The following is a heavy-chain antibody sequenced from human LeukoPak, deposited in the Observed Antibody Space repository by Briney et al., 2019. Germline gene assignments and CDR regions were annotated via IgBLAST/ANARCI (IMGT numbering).Heavy chain of an antibody. CDR1: GYTFTSYG. CDR2: ISAYNGNT. Sequence: ASVKVSCKASGYTFTSYGISWVRQAPGQGLEWMGWISAYNGNTNYAQKLQGRVTMTTDTSTSTAYMELRSLRSDDTAVYYCARVMYYYDSSGYLPKNWYFDLWGRGTLVTVSS. D-gene: IGHD3-22*01. J-gene: IGHJ2*01. CDR3: ARVMYYYDSSGYLPKNWYFDL. V-gene: IGHV1-18*01.